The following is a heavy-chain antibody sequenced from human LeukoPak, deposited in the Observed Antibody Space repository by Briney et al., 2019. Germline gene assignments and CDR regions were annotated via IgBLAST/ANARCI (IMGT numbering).Heavy chain of an antibody. CDR3: ARDRDFSRFGELFTRVHWFDP. D-gene: IGHD3-10*01. CDR1: GYTFTGYY. CDR2: INPNSGGT. Sequence: ASVKVSCKASGYTFTGYYMHWVRQAPGQGLEWMGWINPNSGGTNYAQKFQGRVTMTRDTSISTAYMELSRLRSDDTAVYYCARDRDFSRFGELFTRVHWFDPWGQGTLVTVSS. J-gene: IGHJ5*02. V-gene: IGHV1-2*02.